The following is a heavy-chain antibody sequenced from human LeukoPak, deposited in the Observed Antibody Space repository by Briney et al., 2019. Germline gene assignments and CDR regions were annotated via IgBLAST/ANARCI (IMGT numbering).Heavy chain of an antibody. Sequence: GGSLRLSCAASGFTFSSYGMHWVRQAPGKGLEWVAFIRYDGSSKYYADSVKGRFTTSRDNSKNTLYLQMNSLRAEDTAVYYCAKESRAYCGGDCYSEYFQHWGQGTLVTVSS. CDR2: IRYDGSSK. V-gene: IGHV3-30*02. CDR1: GFTFSSYG. CDR3: AKESRAYCGGDCYSEYFQH. J-gene: IGHJ1*01. D-gene: IGHD2-21*01.